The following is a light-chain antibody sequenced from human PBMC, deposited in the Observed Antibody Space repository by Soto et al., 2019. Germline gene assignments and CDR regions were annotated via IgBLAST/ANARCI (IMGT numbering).Light chain of an antibody. J-gene: IGKJ4*01. V-gene: IGKV3-20*01. CDR3: QQYGSSPLT. CDR2: DAS. CDR1: QSVSSSY. Sequence: EIVLTQSPGTLSLSPGERATLSCRASQSVSSSYLAWYQKKPGQAPRLLMYDASSRATGIPDTFRGSGSGTDFTLTISRLEPEDFAVYYCQQYGSSPLTFGGGTKVEIK.